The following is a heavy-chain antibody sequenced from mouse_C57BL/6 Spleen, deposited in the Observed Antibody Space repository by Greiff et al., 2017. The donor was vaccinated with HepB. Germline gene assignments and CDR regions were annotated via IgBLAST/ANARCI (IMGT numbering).Heavy chain of an antibody. Sequence: QVQLQQSGPELVKPGASVKLSCKASGYTFTSYDINWVKQRPGQGLEWIGWIYPRDGSTKYNEKFKGKATLTVDTSSSTAYMELHSLTSEDSAVYFCAFTTVVAPMDYWGQGTSVTVSS. CDR3: AFTTVVAPMDY. D-gene: IGHD1-1*01. CDR2: IYPRDGST. CDR1: GYTFTSYD. J-gene: IGHJ4*01. V-gene: IGHV1-85*01.